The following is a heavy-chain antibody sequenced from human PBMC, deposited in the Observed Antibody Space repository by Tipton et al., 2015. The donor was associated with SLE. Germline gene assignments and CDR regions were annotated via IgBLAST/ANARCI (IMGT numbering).Heavy chain of an antibody. CDR3: ARGYGPVVS. V-gene: IGHV4-34*01. CDR1: GGSFSGYY. CDR2: INHSGST. D-gene: IGHD4-17*01. Sequence: LRLSCAVYGGSFSGYYWGWIRQPPGKGLEWIGEINHSGSTNYNPSLKSRVTISVDTSKNQFSLKLSSVTAADTAVYYCARGYGPVVSWGQGTLVTVSS. J-gene: IGHJ4*02.